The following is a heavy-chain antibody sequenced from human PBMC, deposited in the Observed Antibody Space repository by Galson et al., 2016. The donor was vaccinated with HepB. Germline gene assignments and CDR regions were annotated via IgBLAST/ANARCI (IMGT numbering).Heavy chain of an antibody. CDR2: ISGSSYTI. J-gene: IGHJ4*02. CDR1: GFTFTNCN. D-gene: IGHD6-19*01. CDR3: AREGEGGWYFDS. Sequence: SLRLSCAASGFTFTNCNMNWVRQAPGKGLEWVSYISGSSYTIYYTDSVKGRFTISRDNAKNSLYLQMNSLRDEDTAVYYCAREGEGGWYFDSWGQGTLVTVSS. V-gene: IGHV3-48*02.